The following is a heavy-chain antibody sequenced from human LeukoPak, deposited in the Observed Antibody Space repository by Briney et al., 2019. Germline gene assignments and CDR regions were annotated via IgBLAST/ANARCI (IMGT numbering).Heavy chain of an antibody. D-gene: IGHD4-23*01. Sequence: SETLSLTCTVSGGSISSYYWSWIRQPPGKGLEWIGYIYYSGSTNYNPSLKGRVTISVDTSKNQFSLKLNSVTAADTAVYYCAREGGNYWGQGTLVTVSS. CDR1: GGSISSYY. V-gene: IGHV4-59*01. J-gene: IGHJ4*02. CDR2: IYYSGST. CDR3: AREGGNY.